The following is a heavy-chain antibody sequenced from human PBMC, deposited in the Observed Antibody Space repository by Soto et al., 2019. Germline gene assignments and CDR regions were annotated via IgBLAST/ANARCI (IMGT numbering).Heavy chain of an antibody. CDR1: GDSVSSNNYY. CDR3: ARHVNDSSGSQGFDY. V-gene: IGHV4-31*03. CDR2: IHYSGDS. Sequence: PSETLSLTCTVIGDSVSSNNYYWSWIRQRPGKGLEWIGYIHYSGDSYDNPSLTSRITMSMDVSKNQFSLNLRSVTAADTAIYYCARHVNDSSGSQGFDYWGQGTLVTVSS. D-gene: IGHD3-22*01. J-gene: IGHJ4*02.